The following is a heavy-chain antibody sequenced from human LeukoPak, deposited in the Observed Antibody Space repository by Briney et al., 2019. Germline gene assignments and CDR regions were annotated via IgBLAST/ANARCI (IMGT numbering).Heavy chain of an antibody. Sequence: GGSLRLSCAASGFTFTTYWMSWVRQAPGKGLEWVANIKQDGSEKYYVDSVRGRFTISRDNAKNSFYLQMNSLRAEDTAVYYCAREDTGMASYWGQGTLVTVSS. J-gene: IGHJ4*02. CDR2: IKQDGSEK. V-gene: IGHV3-7*01. D-gene: IGHD5-18*01. CDR3: AREDTGMASY. CDR1: GFTFTTYW.